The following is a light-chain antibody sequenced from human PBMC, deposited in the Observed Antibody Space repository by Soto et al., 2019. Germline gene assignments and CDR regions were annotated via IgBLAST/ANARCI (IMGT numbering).Light chain of an antibody. CDR3: QQYGSSPPIT. CDR1: QSVSSSY. J-gene: IGKJ5*01. Sequence: EIVLTQSPATLSLSPGERATLSCWASQSVSSSYLAWYQQKPGLAPRLLIYDASSRATGIPDRFSGSESGTDVTLTISRLETEDFAVYYCQQYGSSPPITFGQGTRLEIK. V-gene: IGKV3D-20*01. CDR2: DAS.